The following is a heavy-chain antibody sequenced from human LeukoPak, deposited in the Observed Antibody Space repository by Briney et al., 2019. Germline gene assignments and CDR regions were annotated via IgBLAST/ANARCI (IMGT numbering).Heavy chain of an antibody. CDR2: MNKDGSEK. J-gene: IGHJ6*02. D-gene: IGHD1/OR15-1a*01. CDR1: GFILSNHW. CDR3: ARNNDMDV. Sequence: PGSSLRLSCAASGFILSNHWMTWVRQAPGKGPEWVANMNKDGSEKYYVDSVKGRFTISRDTAKNSLYLQTNNLRVEDTALYYCARNNDMDVWGQGTTVVVSS. V-gene: IGHV3-7*03.